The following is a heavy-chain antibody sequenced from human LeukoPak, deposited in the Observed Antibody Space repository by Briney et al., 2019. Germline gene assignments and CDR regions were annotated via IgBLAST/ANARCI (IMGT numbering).Heavy chain of an antibody. CDR3: ARDLGY. CDR2: IKSKTDGGTT. Sequence: GGSLRLSCAASGFTFNNAWMSWVRQAPGKGLEWVGRIKSKTDGGTTDYAAPVKGKFTISRDDSKNTLYLQMNSLRAEDTAVYYCARDLGYWGQGTLVTVSS. V-gene: IGHV3-15*01. J-gene: IGHJ4*02. CDR1: GFTFNNAW.